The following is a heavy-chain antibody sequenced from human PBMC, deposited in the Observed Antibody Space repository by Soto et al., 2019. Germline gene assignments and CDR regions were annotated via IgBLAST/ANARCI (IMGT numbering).Heavy chain of an antibody. V-gene: IGHV3-30*18. J-gene: IGHJ4*02. CDR3: AKLRVLEWEVQESDY. Sequence: QVHLVESGGGVVQPGRSLRLSCAASGFTFSSHGMHWTRQAPGKGLEWVAVIPYDGSHQYYADSVKGRFSISRDNSKNTLYLQMNSLRAEDTAVYYCAKLRVLEWEVQESDYWGQGTLVSVSS. CDR1: GFTFSSHG. CDR2: IPYDGSHQ. D-gene: IGHD3-3*01.